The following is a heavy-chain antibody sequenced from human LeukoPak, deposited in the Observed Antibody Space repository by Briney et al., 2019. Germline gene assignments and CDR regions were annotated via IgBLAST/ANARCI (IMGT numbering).Heavy chain of an antibody. Sequence: ASVKVSCKASGYTFTSYYMHWVRQATGQGLEWMGWMNPNSGNTGYAQKFQGRVTITRNTSISTACMELSSLRSEDTAVYYCARGRQQLVRYYFDYWGQGTLVTVSS. CDR1: GYTFTSYY. V-gene: IGHV1-8*03. D-gene: IGHD6-13*01. CDR3: ARGRQQLVRYYFDY. CDR2: MNPNSGNT. J-gene: IGHJ4*02.